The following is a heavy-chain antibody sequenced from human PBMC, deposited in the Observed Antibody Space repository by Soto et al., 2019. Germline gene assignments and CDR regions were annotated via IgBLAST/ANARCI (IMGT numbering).Heavy chain of an antibody. Sequence: QVQLQESGPGLVKPSETLSLTCTMSGTSISSYYWSWIRQPPGTGLEWIGYIDYTGTTNYNPSLNSRVTISVDTSKNQFSLNLSSVPAADTAVYYCARHVGYCAFDYFDYWGQGRLVTVSS. V-gene: IGHV4-59*08. J-gene: IGHJ4*02. CDR2: IDYTGTT. D-gene: IGHD2-15*01. CDR1: GTSISSYY. CDR3: ARHVGYCAFDYFDY.